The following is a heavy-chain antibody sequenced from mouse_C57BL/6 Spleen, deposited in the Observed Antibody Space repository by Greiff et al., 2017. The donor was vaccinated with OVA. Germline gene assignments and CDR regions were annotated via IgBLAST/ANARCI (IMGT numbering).Heavy chain of an antibody. CDR3: AGRGYYGYDGDY. CDR2: INPSTGGT. J-gene: IGHJ2*01. V-gene: IGHV1-42*01. D-gene: IGHD2-2*01. Sequence: DVQLVESGPELVKPGASVKISCKASGYSFTGYYMNWVKQSPEKSLGWIGEINPSTGGTTYNQTFKAKATLTVDKSSSTAYMQHKSLTSEDSGVYDCAGRGYYGYDGDYWGQGTTLTVSS. CDR1: GYSFTGYY.